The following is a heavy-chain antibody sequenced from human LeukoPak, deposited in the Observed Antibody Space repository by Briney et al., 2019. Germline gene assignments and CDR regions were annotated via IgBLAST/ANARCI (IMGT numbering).Heavy chain of an antibody. V-gene: IGHV1-69*05. J-gene: IGHJ4*02. CDR2: IIPIFGTA. Sequence: SVKVSCKASGGTFSSYAISWVRQAPGQGLEWMGRIIPIFGTANYAQKFQGRVTITTDESTSTAYMELSSLRSEDTAVYYCAGVITVAGSMHFDYWGQGTLVTVSS. CDR1: GGTFSSYA. CDR3: AGVITVAGSMHFDY. D-gene: IGHD6-19*01.